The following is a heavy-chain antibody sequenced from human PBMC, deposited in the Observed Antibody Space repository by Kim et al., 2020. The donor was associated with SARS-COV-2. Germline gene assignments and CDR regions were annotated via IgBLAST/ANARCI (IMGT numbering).Heavy chain of an antibody. V-gene: IGHV4-31*03. CDR1: GGSISSGGYY. CDR3: ARDTMKNPVPLGYYYYYGMDG. J-gene: IGHJ6*02. CDR2: IYYSGST. Sequence: SETLSLTCTVSGGSISSGGYYWSWIRQHPGKGLEWIGYIYYSGSTYYNPSLKSRVTISVDTSKNQFSLKLSSVTAADTAVYYCARDTMKNPVPLGYYYYYGMDGWGQGTTVTVSS.